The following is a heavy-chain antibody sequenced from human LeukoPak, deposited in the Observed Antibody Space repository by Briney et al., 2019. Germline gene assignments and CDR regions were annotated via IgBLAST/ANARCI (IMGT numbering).Heavy chain of an antibody. V-gene: IGHV3-7*01. Sequence: AGGSLRLSCAASGFTFSNYWMSWVRQAPGKGLEWVANIKQDGSEKYYVDSVKGRFTISRDNAKNSLYLQMNSLRAEDTAVYYCARGAYSYGYTYWGQGTLVTVSS. CDR3: ARGAYSYGYTY. CDR1: GFTFSNYW. D-gene: IGHD5-18*01. CDR2: IKQDGSEK. J-gene: IGHJ4*02.